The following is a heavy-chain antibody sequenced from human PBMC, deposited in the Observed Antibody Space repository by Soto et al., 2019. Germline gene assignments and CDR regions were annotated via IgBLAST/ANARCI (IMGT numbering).Heavy chain of an antibody. V-gene: IGHV3-48*03. Sequence: EVQLVESGGGLVQPGGSLRLSCAASGFTFSSYGMNWVHQAPGKGLEWVSYISSSDTTIYYADSVKGRFTIYRDNAKNSLYLQMNSLRAEDTAVYYCAREVLLWFGESSYYFDHWGQGTLVTVSS. CDR1: GFTFSSYG. CDR2: ISSSDTTI. D-gene: IGHD3-10*01. J-gene: IGHJ4*02. CDR3: AREVLLWFGESSYYFDH.